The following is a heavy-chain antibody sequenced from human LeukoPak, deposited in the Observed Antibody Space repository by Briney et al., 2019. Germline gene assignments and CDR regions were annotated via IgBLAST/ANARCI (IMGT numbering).Heavy chain of an antibody. CDR2: ISGSGGST. CDR3: AKGVDTAMVTLFLYYFDY. D-gene: IGHD5-18*01. V-gene: IGHV3-23*01. CDR1: GFTFSSYA. Sequence: GGSLRLSCAASGFTFSSYAMSWVRQAPGKGPEWVSAISGSGGSTYYADSVKGRFTISGDNSKNTLYLQMNSLRAEDTAVYYCAKGVDTAMVTLFLYYFDYWGQGTLVTVSS. J-gene: IGHJ4*02.